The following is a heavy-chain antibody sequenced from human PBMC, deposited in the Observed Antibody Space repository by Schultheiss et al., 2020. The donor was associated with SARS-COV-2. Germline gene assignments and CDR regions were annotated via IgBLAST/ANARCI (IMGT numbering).Heavy chain of an antibody. CDR3: ARLTPFTIFGVVIIPGWFDP. CDR2: INHSGST. CDR1: GGSFSGYY. J-gene: IGHJ5*02. Sequence: SQTLSLTCAVYGGSFSGYYWSWIRQPPGKGLEWIGEINHSGSTNYNPSLKSRVTISVDTSKNQFSLKLSSVTAADTAVYYCARLTPFTIFGVVIIPGWFDPWGQGTLVTVSS. D-gene: IGHD3-3*01. V-gene: IGHV4-34*01.